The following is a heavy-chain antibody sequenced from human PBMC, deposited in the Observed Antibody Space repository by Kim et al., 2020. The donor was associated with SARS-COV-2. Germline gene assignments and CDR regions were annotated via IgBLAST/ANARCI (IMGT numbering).Heavy chain of an antibody. D-gene: IGHD3-3*01. Sequence: GGSLRLSCAASGFTFSSYGMHWVRQAPGKGLEWVAVIWYDGSNKYYADSVKGRFTISRDNSKNTLYLQMNSLRAEDTAVYYCARDGRRIFGVEYYFDYWGQGTLVTVSS. CDR2: IWYDGSNK. CDR1: GFTFSSYG. CDR3: ARDGRRIFGVEYYFDY. J-gene: IGHJ4*02. V-gene: IGHV3-33*01.